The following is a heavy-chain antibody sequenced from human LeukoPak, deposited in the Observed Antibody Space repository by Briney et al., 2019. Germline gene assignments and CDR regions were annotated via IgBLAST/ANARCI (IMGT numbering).Heavy chain of an antibody. CDR1: GFTFSSYW. D-gene: IGHD5-12*01. J-gene: IGHJ4*02. Sequence: GGSLRLSCAASGFTFSSYWMSWVRQAPGKGLEWVANIKQDGSEKYYVDSVKGRFTISRDNAKNSLYLQMNSPRAEDTAVYYCARDGDSGYDYVRYWGQGTLVTVSS. CDR3: ARDGDSGYDYVRY. V-gene: IGHV3-7*01. CDR2: IKQDGSEK.